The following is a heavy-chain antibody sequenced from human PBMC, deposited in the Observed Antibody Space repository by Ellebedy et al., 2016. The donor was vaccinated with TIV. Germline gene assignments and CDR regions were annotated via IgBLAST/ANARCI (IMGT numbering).Heavy chain of an antibody. CDR1: GFSFSDYY. Sequence: PGGPLRLSCAAPGFSFSDYYMSWIRQVPGKGLEWISYISTSVYPVYYAYSVKARFTVSRDNAKNALHLQMNSLRAEDTAVYYCGRVRQGSGGDNFWGQGTLVTVSA. D-gene: IGHD2-21*02. V-gene: IGHV3-11*01. CDR2: ISTSVYPV. CDR3: GRVRQGSGGDNF. J-gene: IGHJ4*02.